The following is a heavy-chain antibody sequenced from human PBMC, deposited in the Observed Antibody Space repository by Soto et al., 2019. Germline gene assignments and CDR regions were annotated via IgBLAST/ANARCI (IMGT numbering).Heavy chain of an antibody. Sequence: QVQLVQSGAEVKKPGASVKVSCKASGYIFTSYYLHWVRQAPGQGLEWMGFINPSGGSTSLAQKCEGRVPMTRDTSTSPVYIELSSLQSEDTAMYYCARHDNSGLDYWGQGPLVTVSS. CDR2: INPSGGST. CDR1: GYIFTSYY. J-gene: IGHJ4*02. D-gene: IGHD6-19*01. CDR3: ARHDNSGLDY. V-gene: IGHV1-46*01.